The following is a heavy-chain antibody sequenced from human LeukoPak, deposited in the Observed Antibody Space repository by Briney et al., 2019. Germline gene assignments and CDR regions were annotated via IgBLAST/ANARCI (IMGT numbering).Heavy chain of an antibody. Sequence: SETLSLTCTVSGGSISSGDYYWGWIRQPPGKGLEWIGSIYYSGSTYYNPSLKSRVTISVDTSKNQFSLKLSSVTAADTAVYYCARHGAAAGYFDYWGQGTLVTVSS. CDR1: GGSISSGDYY. D-gene: IGHD6-13*01. CDR2: IYYSGST. V-gene: IGHV4-39*01. CDR3: ARHGAAAGYFDY. J-gene: IGHJ4*02.